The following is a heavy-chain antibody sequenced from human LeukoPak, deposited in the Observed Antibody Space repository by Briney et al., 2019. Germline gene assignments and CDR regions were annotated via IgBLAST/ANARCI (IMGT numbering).Heavy chain of an antibody. D-gene: IGHD5-12*01. Sequence: GGSLRLSCAASGFTFSSYAMSWVRQPPGRGLEWVSAISGSFGSTYYADSVKGRFTTSRDNPKNTLYLQMNSLRAEDTAVYYCAKNSGSGAKFPFDYWGQGTLVTVSS. J-gene: IGHJ4*02. CDR1: GFTFSSYA. CDR3: AKNSGSGAKFPFDY. V-gene: IGHV3-23*01. CDR2: ISGSFGST.